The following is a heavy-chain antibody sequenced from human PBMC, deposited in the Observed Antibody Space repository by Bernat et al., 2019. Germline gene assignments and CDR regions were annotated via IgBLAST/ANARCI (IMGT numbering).Heavy chain of an antibody. D-gene: IGHD3-16*01. J-gene: IGHJ6*02. V-gene: IGHV1-18*01. Sequence: QVQLVQSGAEVKKPGASVKVSCKASGYTFSHYGISWVRQAPGQGLEWMGWISGYDGNTDYAENFQGRVTMTTDTSTSTAYMEVRSLRSDDTAVFYCARKGLGGSPYYYLALAVWGQGTTVTVSS. CDR3: ARKGLGGSPYYYLALAV. CDR1: GYTFSHYG. CDR2: ISGYDGNT.